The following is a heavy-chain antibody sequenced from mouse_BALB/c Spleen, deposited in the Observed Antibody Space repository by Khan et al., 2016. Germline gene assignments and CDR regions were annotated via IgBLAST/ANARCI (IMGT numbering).Heavy chain of an antibody. CDR2: IDPANGNT. J-gene: IGHJ3*01. CDR3: ARSPYDNDVGFAY. CDR1: GFNIKDTY. V-gene: IGHV14-3*02. D-gene: IGHD2-4*01. Sequence: VRLQQSGAELVKPGASVKLSCTASGFNIKDTYMHWVKQRPEQGLEWIGRIDPANGNTKYDPKFQGKATITADTSSNTAYLQLSSLTSEDTAVYDCARSPYDNDVGFAYWGQGTLVTVSA.